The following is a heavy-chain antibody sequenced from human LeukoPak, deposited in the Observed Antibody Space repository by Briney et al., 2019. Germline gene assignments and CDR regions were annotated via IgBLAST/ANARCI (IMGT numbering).Heavy chain of an antibody. Sequence: ASVKVSCKASGYTFTSYGISWVRQAPGQGLEWMGWISAYNGNTNYAQKLQGRVTMTTDTSTGTAYMELRSLRSDDTAVYHCARDGELAYYYDSSGSVYWGQGTLVTVSS. CDR2: ISAYNGNT. CDR3: ARDGELAYYYDSSGSVY. V-gene: IGHV1-18*01. J-gene: IGHJ4*02. CDR1: GYTFTSYG. D-gene: IGHD3-22*01.